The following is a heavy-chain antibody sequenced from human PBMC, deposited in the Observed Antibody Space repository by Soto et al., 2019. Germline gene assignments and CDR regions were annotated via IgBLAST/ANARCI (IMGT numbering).Heavy chain of an antibody. V-gene: IGHV1-3*01. CDR3: ARSGWYYYYYGMDV. D-gene: IGHD6-19*01. J-gene: IGHJ6*02. CDR1: GYTFTSYS. Sequence: ASVNVSCKSSGYTFTSYSMHWVRQAPGQRLEWMGWINAGNGNTKYSQKFQGRVTITRDTSASTAYMELSSLRSEDTAVYYCARSGWYYYYYGMDVWGQGTTVTVSS. CDR2: INAGNGNT.